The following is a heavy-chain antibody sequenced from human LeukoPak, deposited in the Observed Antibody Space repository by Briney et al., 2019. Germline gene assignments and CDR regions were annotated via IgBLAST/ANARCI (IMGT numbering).Heavy chain of an antibody. CDR2: ISGSGQTT. CDR1: GFSLSAHP. CDR3: AKEKDYRVFDH. V-gene: IGHV3-23*01. D-gene: IGHD4-11*01. Sequence: GGSLRLSCTASGFSLSAHPMSWVRQGPGKSLEWVSVISGSGQTTYYADSVKGRFTVSKDNSKNTVYLQMSSLRADGTAVYYCAKEKDYRVFDHWGQGTLVTVSS. J-gene: IGHJ4*02.